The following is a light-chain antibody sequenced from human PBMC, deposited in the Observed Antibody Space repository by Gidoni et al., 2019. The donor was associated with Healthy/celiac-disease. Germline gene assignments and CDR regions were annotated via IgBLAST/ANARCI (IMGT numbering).Light chain of an antibody. Sequence: DIVMTQSQDSLAVSLGERASINCKSSQSVLCSSNNKNYLAWYQQKPGQPPTLLIYWASTRESGVPDRFSCRGSGPDFTLTISSLQAEDVAVYYCQQYYSTLFTFGPGTKVDIK. CDR2: WAS. V-gene: IGKV4-1*01. CDR1: QSVLCSSNNKNY. CDR3: QQYYSTLFT. J-gene: IGKJ3*01.